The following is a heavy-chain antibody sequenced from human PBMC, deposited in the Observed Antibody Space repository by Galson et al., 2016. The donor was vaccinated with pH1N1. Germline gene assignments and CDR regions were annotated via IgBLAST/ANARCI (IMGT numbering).Heavy chain of an antibody. CDR3: ARAVAAADSY. V-gene: IGHV3-7*01. CDR2: INQDGRVK. Sequence: SLRLSYAASGFTFSTYWMTWVRQAPGKGLEWVANINQDGRVKYYVDSVKGRFTISRDNAKNSVSLQMNSLRAEDTAVYYCARAVAAADSYWGQGTLVTVSS. D-gene: IGHD6-25*01. J-gene: IGHJ4*02. CDR1: GFTFSTYW.